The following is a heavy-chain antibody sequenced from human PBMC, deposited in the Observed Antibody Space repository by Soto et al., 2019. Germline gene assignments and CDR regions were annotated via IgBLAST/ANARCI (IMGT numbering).Heavy chain of an antibody. V-gene: IGHV3-23*01. CDR1: GFTFSHYT. CDR2: ISDRPTGHT. J-gene: IGHJ4*02. D-gene: IGHD2-21*02. Sequence: GGSLRLSCVASGFTFSHYTLNWVRRAPGKGLEWVSTISDRPTGHTHYAESVRGRFTISRDDSRDAVFLQMDSLRAEDTAVYYCTTRMTAHFDYWGQGVLVTVSS. CDR3: TTRMTAHFDY.